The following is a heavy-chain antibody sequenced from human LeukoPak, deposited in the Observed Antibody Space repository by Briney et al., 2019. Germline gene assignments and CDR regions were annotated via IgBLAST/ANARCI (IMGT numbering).Heavy chain of an antibody. Sequence: ASVKVSCKASGYTFTSFAINWVRQATGQGLEWMGWMHPNSGNTGYAQKFQGRVTMTRNISIGSAYMELSSLRSEDTAVYYCARGYKGPYYYYDYMDVWGKGTTATVSS. V-gene: IGHV1-8*01. CDR2: MHPNSGNT. D-gene: IGHD5-24*01. CDR1: GYTFTSFA. J-gene: IGHJ6*03. CDR3: ARGYKGPYYYYDYMDV.